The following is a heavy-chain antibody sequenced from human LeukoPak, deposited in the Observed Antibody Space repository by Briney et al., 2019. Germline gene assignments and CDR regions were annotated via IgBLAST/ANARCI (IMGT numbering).Heavy chain of an antibody. V-gene: IGHV4-34*01. CDR2: INHSGST. J-gene: IGHJ4*02. Sequence: SSETLSLTCAVYGGSFSGYYWSWIRQPPGKGLEWIGEINHSGSTNYNPSLKSRVTISVDTSKNQFSLKLSSVTAADTAVYYCARETDFYASGSWNDYWGQGTLVTVSS. CDR3: ARETDFYASGSWNDY. D-gene: IGHD3-10*01. CDR1: GGSFSGYY.